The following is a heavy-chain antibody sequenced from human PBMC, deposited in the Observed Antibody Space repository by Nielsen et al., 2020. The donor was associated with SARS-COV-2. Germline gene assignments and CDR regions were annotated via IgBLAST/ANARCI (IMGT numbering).Heavy chain of an antibody. D-gene: IGHD7-27*01. CDR3: ARDCSCGLGSSPSYYFDY. V-gene: IGHV4-4*02. Sequence: SDTLSLTSAVSCGSISSNYWWGWVRQPPGKGLEWLWEIYHLGGTNYSPSLKTRVTISVDKSKNQFSLELRSVTAADTAVYYCARDCSCGLGSSPSYYFDYWGQGTLVTVSS. CDR2: IYHLGGT. CDR1: CGSISSNYW. J-gene: IGHJ4*02.